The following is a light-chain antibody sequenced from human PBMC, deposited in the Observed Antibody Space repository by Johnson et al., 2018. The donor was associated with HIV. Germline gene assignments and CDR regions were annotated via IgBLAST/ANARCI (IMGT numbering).Light chain of an antibody. Sequence: NRPSGIPDRLSGSKSGTSATLGITGLQTGDEADYYCGTWNTRLSAGHVFGTGTKVTAL. J-gene: IGLJ1*01. V-gene: IGLV1-51*01. CDR3: GTWNTRLSAGHV.